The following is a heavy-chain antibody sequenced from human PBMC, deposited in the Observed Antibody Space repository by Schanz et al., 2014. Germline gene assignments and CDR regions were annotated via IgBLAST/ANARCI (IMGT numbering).Heavy chain of an antibody. CDR1: GFTFSSYW. CDR3: ARGRVLES. Sequence: EVQLVESGGGLIQPGGSLRLSCAASGFTFSSYWMHWVRQVPGKGLVWVSAISGGGGTTYYADSVKGRFTISRDNAKNTLYLQMNSLRAEDTAVYYCARGRVLESWGQGTLVTVSS. D-gene: IGHD1-1*01. V-gene: IGHV3-74*02. J-gene: IGHJ5*02. CDR2: ISGGGGTT.